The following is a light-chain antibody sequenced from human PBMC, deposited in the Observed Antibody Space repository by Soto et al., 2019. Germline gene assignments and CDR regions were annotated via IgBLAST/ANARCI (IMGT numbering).Light chain of an antibody. Sequence: EIVLTQSPGTLSLSPGERAALSCRASQTVTNDYLAWYQQKPGQAPRLLIFGASSRATGIPDRFGGSGSGTDFTLTISSLEPEDFAVYYCQQYGSSPLFTFGPGTQVDFK. CDR2: GAS. J-gene: IGKJ3*01. V-gene: IGKV3-20*01. CDR3: QQYGSSPLFT. CDR1: QTVTNDY.